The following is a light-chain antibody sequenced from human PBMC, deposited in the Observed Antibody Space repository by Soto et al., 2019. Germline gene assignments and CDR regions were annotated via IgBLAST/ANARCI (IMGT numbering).Light chain of an antibody. CDR1: QSVSSY. J-gene: IGKJ2*01. V-gene: IGKV3-11*01. CDR2: DAS. CDR3: QQTYSIPYT. Sequence: EIVLTQSPATLSLSPGERATLSCRASQSVSSYLAWYQQKPGQAPRLLIYDASNRATGIPARFSGSGSGTEFTLTISSLQPEDFATYYCQQTYSIPYTFGQGTKLEIK.